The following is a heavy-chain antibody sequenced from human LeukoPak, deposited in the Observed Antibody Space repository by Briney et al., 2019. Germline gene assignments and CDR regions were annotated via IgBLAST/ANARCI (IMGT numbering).Heavy chain of an antibody. J-gene: IGHJ4*03. V-gene: IGHV3-30*18. CDR3: AKTPLSSACSHTPFDF. CDR2: ISYDGSNK. D-gene: IGHD2-15*01. CDR1: GFTFSSYG. Sequence: GGSLRLSCAASGFTFSSYGMHWVRQAPGKGLEWVAVISYDGSNKYYADYVRGRFTIYRENAKNTMYLEINRQRAEDTAVYLCAKTPLSSACSHTPFDFWGQGTLVTVSS.